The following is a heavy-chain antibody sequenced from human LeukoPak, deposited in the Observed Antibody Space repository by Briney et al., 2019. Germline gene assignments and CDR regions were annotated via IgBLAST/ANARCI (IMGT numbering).Heavy chain of an antibody. CDR3: ASHAGLRYFDWFTAEYFQH. V-gene: IGHV4-39*07. CDR2: IYYSGST. D-gene: IGHD3-9*01. CDR1: GGSISSSSYY. Sequence: SETLSLTCTVSGGSISSSSYYWGWIRQPPGKGLEWIGSIYYSGSTNYNPSLKSRVTISVDTSKNQFSLKLSSVTAADTAVYYCASHAGLRYFDWFTAEYFQHWGQGTLVTVSS. J-gene: IGHJ1*01.